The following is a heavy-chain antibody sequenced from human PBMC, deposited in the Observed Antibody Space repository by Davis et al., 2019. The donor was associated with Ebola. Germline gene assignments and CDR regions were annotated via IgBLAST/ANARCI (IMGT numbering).Heavy chain of an antibody. CDR2: IKQDGSEK. Sequence: GESLKISCDASGFTYRTYWMSWVRQTAGKGLEWVAKIKQDGSEKNYVDSVKGRFTISRDNAKNSLYMQLTSLRVEDTAVYYCARYRYRWSAWFFDLWGRGTLVTVSS. CDR3: ARYRYRWSAWFFDL. CDR1: GFTYRTYW. D-gene: IGHD4-23*01. J-gene: IGHJ2*01. V-gene: IGHV3-7*03.